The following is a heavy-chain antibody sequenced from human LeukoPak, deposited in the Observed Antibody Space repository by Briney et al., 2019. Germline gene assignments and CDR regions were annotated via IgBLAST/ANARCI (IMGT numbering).Heavy chain of an antibody. CDR3: ARLGRFGALLPYYYYMDV. D-gene: IGHD3-10*01. CDR1: GGSISGGSHY. Sequence: PSETLSLTCTVSGGSISGGSHYWTWIRQPAGKGLEYIGRVYSSGSTDSNPSLRSRLTMSVDTSKSQLSLKLTSVTAADTAVYYCARLGRFGALLPYYYYMDVWGKGTTVTVSS. CDR2: VYSSGST. V-gene: IGHV4-61*02. J-gene: IGHJ6*03.